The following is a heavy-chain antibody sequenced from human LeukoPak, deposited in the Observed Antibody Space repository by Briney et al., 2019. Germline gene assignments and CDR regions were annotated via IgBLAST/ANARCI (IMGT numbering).Heavy chain of an antibody. CDR1: GGSLSSHY. V-gene: IGHV4-59*11. Sequence: SETLSLTCSVSGGSLSSHYWSWIRQPPGKGLELIGHIHDTGSTFYNPSLRGRVTISLDTSNNQFSLKLTAMTAADTAVYYCARFSSGCSTSSCYLTYWGQGTLVTVS. J-gene: IGHJ4*02. CDR2: IHDTGST. CDR3: ARFSSGCSTSSCYLTY. D-gene: IGHD2-2*01.